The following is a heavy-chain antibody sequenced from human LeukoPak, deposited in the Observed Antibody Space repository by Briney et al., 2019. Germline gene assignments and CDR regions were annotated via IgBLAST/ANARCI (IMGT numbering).Heavy chain of an antibody. D-gene: IGHD2-21*02. J-gene: IGHJ3*02. CDR2: IIPIFGTA. V-gene: IGHV1-69*13. Sequence: GASVKVSCKASGGTFSSYAISWVRQAPGQGLEWMGGIIPIFGTANYAQKFQGRVTITADESTSTAYMELSSLRSEDTAVYYCARRSPVAYCGGDCYPHDAFDIWGQGTMVTVSS. CDR3: ARRSPVAYCGGDCYPHDAFDI. CDR1: GGTFSSYA.